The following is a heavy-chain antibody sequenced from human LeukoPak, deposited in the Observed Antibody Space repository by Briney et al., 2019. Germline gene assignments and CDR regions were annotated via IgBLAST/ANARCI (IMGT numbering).Heavy chain of an antibody. CDR2: IGAYNGNT. D-gene: IGHD3-10*01. V-gene: IGHV1-18*01. CDR3: ARDTNTGGLSLLWFGEVNFDY. J-gene: IGHJ4*02. Sequence: GASVKVSCKASGYTFTSYGISWVRQAPGQGLEWMGWIGAYNGNTNYAQKLQGRVTMTTDTSTSTAYMELRSLRSDDTAVYYCARDTNTGGLSLLWFGEVNFDYWGQGTLVTVSS. CDR1: GYTFTSYG.